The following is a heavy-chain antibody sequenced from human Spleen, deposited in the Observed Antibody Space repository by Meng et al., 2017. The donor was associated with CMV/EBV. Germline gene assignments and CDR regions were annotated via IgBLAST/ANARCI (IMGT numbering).Heavy chain of an antibody. V-gene: IGHV3-73*01. CDR2: IRSKTNRYAT. Sequence: GGSLRLSCAASGFTFSSFTMNWVRQAPGKGLEWVGRIRSKTNRYATAFAASVKGRFTISRDDSKNTAYLQMNSLKIEDTAIYYCTTRDPSAFDIWGQGTMVTVSS. J-gene: IGHJ3*02. CDR1: GFTFSSFT. CDR3: TTRDPSAFDI.